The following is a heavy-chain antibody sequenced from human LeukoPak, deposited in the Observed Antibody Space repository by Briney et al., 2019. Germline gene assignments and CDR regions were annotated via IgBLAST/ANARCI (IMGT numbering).Heavy chain of an antibody. CDR1: DDSFSSHY. V-gene: IGHV4-59*11. J-gene: IGHJ3*02. D-gene: IGHD4-17*01. Sequence: SETLSLTCAVSDDSFSSHYWTWIRQPPGKGLEWIGYISYIGSTNYSPSLKSRVTISIDTSRNQFSLRLSSVTAADTAVYYCARDLVTVTKGFDIWGQGTMVSVSS. CDR2: ISYIGST. CDR3: ARDLVTVTKGFDI.